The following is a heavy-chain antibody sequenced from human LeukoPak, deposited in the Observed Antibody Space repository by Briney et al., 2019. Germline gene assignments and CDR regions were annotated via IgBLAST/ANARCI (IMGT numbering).Heavy chain of an antibody. J-gene: IGHJ4*02. CDR1: GGSISSSSYY. CDR2: IYYSGST. CDR3: ARVTIQWLVPGPLFDY. Sequence: SETLSLTCTVSGGSISSSSYYWGWIRQPPGKGLEWIGSIYYSGSTYYNPSLKSRVTISVDTSKNQFSLKLSSVTAADTAVYYCARVTIQWLVPGPLFDYWGQGTLVTVSS. V-gene: IGHV4-39*07. D-gene: IGHD6-19*01.